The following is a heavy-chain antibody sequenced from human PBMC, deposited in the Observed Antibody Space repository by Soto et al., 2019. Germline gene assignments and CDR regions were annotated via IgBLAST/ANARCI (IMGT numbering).Heavy chain of an antibody. V-gene: IGHV1-69*06. J-gene: IGHJ4*02. Sequence: GASVKVSCKASGGTFSSYAISWVRQAPGQGLEWMGGIIPIFGTANYAQKFQGRVTITADKSTSTAYMELSSLRSEDTAVYYCARDRRISSGWHEYYFDYWGQGTLVTVSS. CDR3: ARDRRISSGWHEYYFDY. CDR2: IIPIFGTA. D-gene: IGHD6-19*01. CDR1: GGTFSSYA.